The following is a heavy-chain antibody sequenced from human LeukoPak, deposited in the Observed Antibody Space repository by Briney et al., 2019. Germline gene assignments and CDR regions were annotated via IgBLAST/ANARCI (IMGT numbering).Heavy chain of an antibody. Sequence: PSETLSLTCTVPGGSISSYYWSWIRQPPAKGLEWNGYIYYSGSTNYNPSLKSRVTISVDTSKNQFSLKLSSVAAADTAVDYCARPRWDDYGDLYFDYWGQGTLVTVSS. D-gene: IGHD4-17*01. CDR1: GGSISSYY. CDR2: IYYSGST. J-gene: IGHJ4*02. V-gene: IGHV4-59*08. CDR3: ARPRWDDYGDLYFDY.